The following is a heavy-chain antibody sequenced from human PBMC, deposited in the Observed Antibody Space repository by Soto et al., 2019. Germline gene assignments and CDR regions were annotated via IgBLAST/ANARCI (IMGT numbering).Heavy chain of an antibody. J-gene: IGHJ4*02. CDR3: ARGQEGVVATH. CDR2: IKDGGLT. CDR1: GGSLSGYY. D-gene: IGHD2-15*01. Sequence: QVELQQGGAGLLKPSDTLSLTCVVYGGSLSGYYWSWIRQPPGKGLEWIGEIKDGGLTNYSPSLKSRATISVDTPKNQLSLKLQSVTAADTAVYYCARGQEGVVATHWDQGTLVTVSS. V-gene: IGHV4-34*01.